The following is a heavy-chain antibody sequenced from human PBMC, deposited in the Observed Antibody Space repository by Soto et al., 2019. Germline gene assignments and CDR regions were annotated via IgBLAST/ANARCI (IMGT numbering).Heavy chain of an antibody. CDR1: GFTFSNAW. Sequence: GGSLRLSCAASGFTFSNAWINWVRQAPGKGLEWVGRIKSKTDGGTPDYAAPVKGRFAISRDDSKNMVYLQMNSLKTEDTAVYFCARDVSYQRFDHWGQGALVTVSS. V-gene: IGHV3-15*07. J-gene: IGHJ4*02. D-gene: IGHD3-16*02. CDR3: ARDVSYQRFDH. CDR2: IKSKTDGGTP.